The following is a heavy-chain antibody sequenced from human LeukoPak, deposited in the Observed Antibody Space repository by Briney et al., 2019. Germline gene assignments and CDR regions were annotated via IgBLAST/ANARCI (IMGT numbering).Heavy chain of an antibody. CDR3: ASSEYCGGDCYPNDAFDI. D-gene: IGHD2-21*02. CDR2: MNPNSGNT. CDR1: GYTFTSYD. J-gene: IGHJ3*02. Sequence: ASVKVSCKASGYTFTSYDINWVRHATGQGLEWMGWMNPNSGNTGYAQKFQGRVTMTRNTSISTAYMELSSLRSEDTAVYYCASSEYCGGDCYPNDAFDIWGQGTMVTVSS. V-gene: IGHV1-8*01.